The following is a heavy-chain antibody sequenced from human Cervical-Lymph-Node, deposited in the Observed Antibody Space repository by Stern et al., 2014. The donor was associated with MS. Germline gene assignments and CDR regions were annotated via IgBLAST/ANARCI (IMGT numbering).Heavy chain of an antibody. J-gene: IGHJ4*02. CDR1: GGSMTSYY. CDR2: IHHSGST. D-gene: IGHD5-24*01. CDR3: ARDRGYNDH. Sequence: QLQLQESGPGLVKPSETLSLTCTVSGGSMTSYYWSWIRQPPGKGLEWIAYIHHSGSTNYNPSLKSRVTISVDTSKNQFSLKLSSVTAADTAVYYCARDRGYNDHWGQGTLVTVSS. V-gene: IGHV4-59*01.